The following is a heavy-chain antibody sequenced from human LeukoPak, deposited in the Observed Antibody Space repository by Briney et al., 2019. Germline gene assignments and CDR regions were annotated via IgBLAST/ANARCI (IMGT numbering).Heavy chain of an antibody. CDR3: AKADGGITVFDY. CDR1: GFTFSSYA. Sequence: GGSLRLSCAASGFTFSSYAMSWVRQAPGKGLEWVSAISGSGGSTYYGDSVKGRFTISRDNSKNTLYLQMNSLRAEDTAVYYCAKADGGITVFDYWGQGTLVTVSS. CDR2: ISGSGGST. D-gene: IGHD3-16*01. J-gene: IGHJ4*02. V-gene: IGHV3-23*01.